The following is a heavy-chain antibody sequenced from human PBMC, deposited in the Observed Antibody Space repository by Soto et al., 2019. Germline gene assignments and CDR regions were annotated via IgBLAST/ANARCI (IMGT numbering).Heavy chain of an antibody. Sequence: QVQLVQSGPELRRPGSSVKVSCTVSGGSFSSYAISWVRQSAGQGLEWMGGITPIFGAANYARNFHGRVSIAAGVDESPSTVSWEVHSLSPEDTAVYYCAKVGFDSATDETRYDFDFWGQGTLVTVSA. J-gene: IGHJ4*02. V-gene: IGHV1-69*01. CDR1: GGSFSSYA. CDR3: AKVGFDSATDETRYDFDF. D-gene: IGHD1-26*01. CDR2: ITPIFGAA.